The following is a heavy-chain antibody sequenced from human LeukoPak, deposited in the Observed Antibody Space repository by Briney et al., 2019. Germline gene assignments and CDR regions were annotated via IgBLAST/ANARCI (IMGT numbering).Heavy chain of an antibody. V-gene: IGHV3-7*01. Sequence: RSGGSRRLSCEASEFTFRSYWMSWVRQAPGKGLEWVANIKPDGSQKYFVDSVEGRFTISRDNADNLLYLEMNNLSADDTAVYYCARASHYFGSGTYSSALWGQGTLVIVSA. CDR3: ARASHYFGSGTYSSAL. CDR2: IKPDGSQK. D-gene: IGHD3-10*01. J-gene: IGHJ3*01. CDR1: EFTFRSYW.